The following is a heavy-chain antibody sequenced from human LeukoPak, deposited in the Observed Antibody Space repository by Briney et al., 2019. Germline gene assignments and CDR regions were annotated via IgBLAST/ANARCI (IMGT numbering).Heavy chain of an antibody. CDR2: ISWNSDSI. J-gene: IGHJ4*02. V-gene: IGHV3-9*01. CDR1: GFTFDDYA. D-gene: IGHD3-9*01. CDR3: AKGPNYDILTGYSDYFDY. Sequence: PGGSLRLSCAASGFTFDDYAMHWVRQAPGKGLEWVSGISWNSDSIGYADSVKGRFTISRDNAKNSLYLQMNSLRAEDTALYYCAKGPNYDILTGYSDYFDYWGQGTLVTVSS.